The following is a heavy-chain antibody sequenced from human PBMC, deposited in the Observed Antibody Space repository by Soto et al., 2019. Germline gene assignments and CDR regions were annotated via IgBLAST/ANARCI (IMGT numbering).Heavy chain of an antibody. CDR1: GGIFSNYV. CDR2: IIPIFGTA. J-gene: IGHJ4*02. Sequence: QVQLVQSGAEVKKPGSSVKVACKASGGIFSNYVLNWVRQAPGQGLEWMGGIIPIFGTANYAQKFQARVTITADESTTTASMELRGLRSEDTAVYYCARRYYNSSGYFDYWGQGTLVTVSS. CDR3: ARRYYNSSGYFDY. D-gene: IGHD3-22*01. V-gene: IGHV1-69*01.